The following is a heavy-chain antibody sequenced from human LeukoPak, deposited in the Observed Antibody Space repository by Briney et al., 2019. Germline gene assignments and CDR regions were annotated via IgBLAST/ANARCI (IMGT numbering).Heavy chain of an antibody. V-gene: IGHV3-21*01. J-gene: IGHJ3*02. CDR3: ARDDGSYYAFDI. CDR2: ISSSSSYM. CDR1: GFTFSSYC. Sequence: GGSLRLSCAASGFTFSSYCMNWVRQAPGKGLEWVSLISSSSSYMYYADAVKGRFTIARDNAKNSLYLQMNSLRAADTAVYYCARDDGSYYAFDIWGQGTMVTVSS. D-gene: IGHD1-26*01.